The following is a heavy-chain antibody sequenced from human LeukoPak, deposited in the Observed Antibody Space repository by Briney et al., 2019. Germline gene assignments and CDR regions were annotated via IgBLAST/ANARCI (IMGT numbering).Heavy chain of an antibody. J-gene: IGHJ4*02. CDR2: TNSGGSTT. CDR1: GFPFSDFS. CDR3: AKQSYARSLGE. D-gene: IGHD2-8*01. V-gene: IGHV3-23*01. Sequence: GGSLRLSCATSGFPFSDFSMTWVRQAPGKGLEWISTTNSGGSTTDYAESVKGRFTISRDNSKNTLYLQMSSLRVEDTAIYYCAKQSYARSLGEGGPGTLVTVS.